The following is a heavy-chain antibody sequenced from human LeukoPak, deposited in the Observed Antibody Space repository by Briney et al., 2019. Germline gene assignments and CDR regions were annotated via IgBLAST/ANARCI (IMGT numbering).Heavy chain of an antibody. CDR2: ISSSGSII. Sequence: GGSLRLSYAASGFTFSSYEMNWVRQALGKGQEWVSYISSSGSIIYYADSVKGRFTISRDNAKNSLYLQMNRLRAEDTAVYYCARAVLGYCSGGSCDFDYWGQGTLVTVSS. CDR1: GFTFSSYE. J-gene: IGHJ4*02. V-gene: IGHV3-48*03. D-gene: IGHD2-15*01. CDR3: ARAVLGYCSGGSCDFDY.